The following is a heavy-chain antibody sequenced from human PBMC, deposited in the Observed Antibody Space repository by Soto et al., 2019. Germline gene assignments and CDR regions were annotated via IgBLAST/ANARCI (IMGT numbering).Heavy chain of an antibody. Sequence: GGSLRLSCAASGFTFSSYGMHWVRQAPGKGLEWVAVIWYDGSNKYYADSVKGRFTISRDNSKNTLYLQMNSLRAEDTAVYYCARVAGWLQLYFDYWGQGTLVTVSS. CDR3: ARVAGWLQLYFDY. CDR2: IWYDGSNK. J-gene: IGHJ4*02. V-gene: IGHV3-33*01. D-gene: IGHD5-12*01. CDR1: GFTFSSYG.